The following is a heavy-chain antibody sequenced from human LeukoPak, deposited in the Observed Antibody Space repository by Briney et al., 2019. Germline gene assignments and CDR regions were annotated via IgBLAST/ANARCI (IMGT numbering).Heavy chain of an antibody. Sequence: ASVKVSCKASGYIFTGYYMHWVRQAPGQGLEWMGWINPNSGGTNYAQKFQGRVTMTRDTSISTACMELSRLRSDDTAVYYCARDSHDWNYSAFDPWGQGTLVTVSS. J-gene: IGHJ5*02. D-gene: IGHD1-7*01. CDR2: INPNSGGT. CDR3: ARDSHDWNYSAFDP. V-gene: IGHV1-2*02. CDR1: GYIFTGYY.